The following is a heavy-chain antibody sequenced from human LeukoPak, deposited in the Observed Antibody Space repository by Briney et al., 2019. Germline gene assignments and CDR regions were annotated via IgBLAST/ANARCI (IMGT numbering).Heavy chain of an antibody. J-gene: IGHJ4*02. CDR1: GGSISSSSYY. V-gene: IGHV4-39*01. CDR3: ARQVVGATDYFDY. Sequence: PSETLSLTCTVSGGSISSSSYYWGWIRQPPGKGLEWSGSVYYSGSAYYNPSLKSRVTISVNTSKNQFSLKLSSVTAADTAVYYCARQVVGATDYFDYWGQGTLVTVSS. D-gene: IGHD1-26*01. CDR2: VYYSGSA.